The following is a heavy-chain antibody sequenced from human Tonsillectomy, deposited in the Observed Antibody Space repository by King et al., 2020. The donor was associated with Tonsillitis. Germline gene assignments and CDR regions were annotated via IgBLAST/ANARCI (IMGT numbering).Heavy chain of an antibody. Sequence: VQLVESGGGVVQPGRSLRLSCAASGFTFSDYGIHWVRQAPGKGLERVAVISYDGSNQYYADSVEGRFTISRDNSKNTLSLQMKSLRTEDTAVYYCARLYNSSNYWGQGTLVTVSS. D-gene: IGHD6-6*01. CDR1: GFTFSDYG. CDR2: ISYDGSNQ. V-gene: IGHV3-30*03. J-gene: IGHJ4*02. CDR3: ARLYNSSNY.